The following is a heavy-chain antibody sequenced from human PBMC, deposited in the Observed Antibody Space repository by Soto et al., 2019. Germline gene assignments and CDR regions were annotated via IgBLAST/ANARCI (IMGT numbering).Heavy chain of an antibody. D-gene: IGHD6-13*01. CDR1: GFTFSTYV. J-gene: IGHJ6*03. CDR3: AKQVSSSWYGKHYYMDV. CDR2: IGGGGSST. Sequence: GGSLRLSCAASGFTFSTYVMSWVRQAPGKGPEWVSTIGGGGSSTYYADSVKGRFTISRDNSKNTLYLQMNSLRPEDTAVYYCAKQVSSSWYGKHYYMDVWGKGTTVTVSS. V-gene: IGHV3-23*01.